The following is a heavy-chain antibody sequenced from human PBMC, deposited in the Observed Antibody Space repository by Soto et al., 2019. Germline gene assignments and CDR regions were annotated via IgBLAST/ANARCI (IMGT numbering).Heavy chain of an antibody. V-gene: IGHV2-5*02. CDR1: GFSLSTSGVG. J-gene: IGHJ5*02. CDR3: AHTVAGMLINWFDP. D-gene: IGHD6-19*01. Sequence: QITLKESGPTLVKPTQTLTLTCTFSGFSLSTSGVGVGWIRQPPGKALEWLALIYWDDDKRYSPSLKSRLTITKATSKNQVVLTMTNMDPVDTATYYCAHTVAGMLINWFDPWGQGTLVTVSS. CDR2: IYWDDDK.